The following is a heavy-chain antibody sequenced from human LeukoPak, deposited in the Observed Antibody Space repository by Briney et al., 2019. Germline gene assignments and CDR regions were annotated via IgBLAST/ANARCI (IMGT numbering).Heavy chain of an antibody. CDR3: ARKKCSGGSCYWGANWFDP. J-gene: IGHJ5*02. V-gene: IGHV4-34*01. CDR2: INHSGST. CDR1: GGSFSGYY. Sequence: KPSETLSLTCAVYGGSFSGYYWSWIRQPPGKGLEWIGEINHSGSTNYNPSLKSRVTISVDTSKNQFSLKLSSVTAADTAVYYCARKKCSGGSCYWGANWFDPWGQGTLVTVSS. D-gene: IGHD2-15*01.